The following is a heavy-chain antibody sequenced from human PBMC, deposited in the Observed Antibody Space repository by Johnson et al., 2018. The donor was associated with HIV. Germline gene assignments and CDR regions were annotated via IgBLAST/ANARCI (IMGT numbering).Heavy chain of an antibody. Sequence: VQLVESGGGLVQPGRSLRLSCAASGFTFDDYAMHWVRQAPGKGLEWVSVIYSGGSTYYADSVKGRFTISRDNSKNTLYLQMNSLRAEDTAVYYCAREVRKAVAGNFDIWGQGTMVTVSS. V-gene: IGHV3-66*01. J-gene: IGHJ3*02. D-gene: IGHD6-19*01. CDR2: IYSGGST. CDR1: GFTFDDYA. CDR3: AREVRKAVAGNFDI.